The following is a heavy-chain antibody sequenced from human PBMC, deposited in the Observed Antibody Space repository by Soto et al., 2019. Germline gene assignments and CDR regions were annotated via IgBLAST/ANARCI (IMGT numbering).Heavy chain of an antibody. D-gene: IGHD2-2*01. J-gene: IGHJ3*02. Sequence: GGSLRLSCAASGFTFSSYAMSWVREAPGKGLEWVSAISGSGGSTYYADSVKGRFTISRDNSKNTLYLQMNSLRDEDTAVYYCAKDIVVVPAASGDAFDIWGQGTMVTVSS. V-gene: IGHV3-23*01. CDR2: ISGSGGST. CDR3: AKDIVVVPAASGDAFDI. CDR1: GFTFSSYA.